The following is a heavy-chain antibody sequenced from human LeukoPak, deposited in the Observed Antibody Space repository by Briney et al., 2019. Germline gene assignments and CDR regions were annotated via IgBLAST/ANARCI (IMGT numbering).Heavy chain of an antibody. D-gene: IGHD5/OR15-5a*01. CDR1: GFTFSSYD. V-gene: IGHV3-13*01. CDR3: IRGGIQVSGIDAFDI. CDR2: IGIAGDT. J-gene: IGHJ3*02. Sequence: GGSLRLPCAASGFTFSSYDMHWVRQAPGRGLEWVSAIGIAGDTYYPDSVKGRFTISRENAKNSMYLQMNCLKDGDTAVYYCIRGGIQVSGIDAFDIWGQGTMVTVSS.